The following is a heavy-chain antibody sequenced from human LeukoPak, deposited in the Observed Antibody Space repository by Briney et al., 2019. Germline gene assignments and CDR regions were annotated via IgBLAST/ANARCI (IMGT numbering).Heavy chain of an antibody. CDR3: ARADYGDRRYYSDY. Sequence: SETLSLTCTVSGGSISSYYWSWIRQPPGKGLEWIGYIYYSGSTNYNPSLKSRVTISVDTSKNQFSLKLSSVTAADTAVYYCARADYGDRRYYSDYWGQGTLVTVPS. J-gene: IGHJ4*02. D-gene: IGHD4-17*01. CDR1: GGSISSYY. CDR2: IYYSGST. V-gene: IGHV4-59*01.